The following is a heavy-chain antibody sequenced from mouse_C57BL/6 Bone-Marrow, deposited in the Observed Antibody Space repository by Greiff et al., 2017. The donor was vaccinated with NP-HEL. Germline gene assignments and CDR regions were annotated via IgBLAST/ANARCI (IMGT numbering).Heavy chain of an antibody. V-gene: IGHV1-75*01. CDR3: ARELIYYYGSSYPYWYFDV. J-gene: IGHJ1*03. Sequence: QVQLQQSGPELVKPGASVKISCKASGYTFTDYYINWVKQRPGQGLAWIGWLFPGSGSTYYNEKFKGKATLTVDKSSSTAYMLLSSLTSEDSAVYFCARELIYYYGSSYPYWYFDVWGTGTTVTVSS. CDR1: GYTFTDYY. CDR2: LFPGSGST. D-gene: IGHD1-1*01.